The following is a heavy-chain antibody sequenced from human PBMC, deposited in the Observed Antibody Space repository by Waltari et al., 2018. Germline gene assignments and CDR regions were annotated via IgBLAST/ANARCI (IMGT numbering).Heavy chain of an antibody. Sequence: QVQLVQSGAEVKKPGASVKVSCNASGYTFTSYGISWVRQAPGQGLEWMGWNTAYNGNTYYAQKLQGRVTMTTDTSTNTAYMELRSLRSDDTAVYYCARDRAVVGINRQGPGDYWGQGTLVTVSS. CDR1: GYTFTSYG. V-gene: IGHV1-18*04. CDR2: NTAYNGNT. CDR3: ARDRAVVGINRQGPGDY. J-gene: IGHJ4*02. D-gene: IGHD3-22*01.